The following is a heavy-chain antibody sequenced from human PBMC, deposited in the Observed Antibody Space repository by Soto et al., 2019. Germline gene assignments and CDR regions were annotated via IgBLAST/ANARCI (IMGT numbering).Heavy chain of an antibody. Sequence: GGSLRLSCAASGFTFSDYYMSWIRQAPGKGLEWVSYISSSGDIIYYADSMKGRFTISRDNAKNSLYLQMNNLRAEDTAVYYCARDLGYYDSSGYLDYWGQGTLVPVSS. J-gene: IGHJ4*02. CDR3: ARDLGYYDSSGYLDY. CDR1: GFTFSDYY. V-gene: IGHV3-11*01. CDR2: ISSSGDII. D-gene: IGHD3-22*01.